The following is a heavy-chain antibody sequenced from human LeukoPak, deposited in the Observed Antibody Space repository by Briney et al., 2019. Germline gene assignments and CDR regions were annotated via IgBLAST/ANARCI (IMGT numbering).Heavy chain of an antibody. CDR1: GFTFSSYC. Sequence: PGGSLRLSCAASGFTFSSYCMSWVRQAPGKGPEWVADIKQDGSEKYYVDSVKGRFTISRGNAKNSLYLQMNSLRAEDTAVYYCARDTNGSGSGVFDYWGQGTLVTVSS. CDR2: IKQDGSEK. V-gene: IGHV3-7*01. J-gene: IGHJ4*02. D-gene: IGHD3-10*01. CDR3: ARDTNGSGSGVFDY.